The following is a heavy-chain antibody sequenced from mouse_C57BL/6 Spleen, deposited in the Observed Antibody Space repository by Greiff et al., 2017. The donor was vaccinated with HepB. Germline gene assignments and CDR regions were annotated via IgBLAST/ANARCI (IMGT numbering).Heavy chain of an antibody. CDR2: INYDGSST. D-gene: IGHD2-2*01. J-gene: IGHJ2*01. CDR3: ARGGIYYGYLFDY. CDR1: GFTFSDYY. V-gene: IGHV5-16*01. Sequence: EVQLVESEGGLVQPGSSMKLSCTASGFTFSDYYMAWVRQVPEKGLEWVANINYDGSSTYYLDSLKSRFIISRDNAKNILYLQMSSLKSEDTATYYCARGGIYYGYLFDYWGQGTTLTVSS.